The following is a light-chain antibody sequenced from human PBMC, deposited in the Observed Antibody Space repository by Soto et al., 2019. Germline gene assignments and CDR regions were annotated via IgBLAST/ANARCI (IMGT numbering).Light chain of an antibody. Sequence: QSALTQPASVSGSPGQSITISCTGTSSDVGSYNLVSWYQQHPGKAPKLMIYEGSKPPSEVSNRFSGSKSGNTASLTISGLQAEDEADYYCCSYAGSSTFVVFGGGTKLTVL. V-gene: IGLV2-23*03. CDR3: CSYAGSSTFVV. CDR2: EGS. CDR1: SSDVGSYNL. J-gene: IGLJ2*01.